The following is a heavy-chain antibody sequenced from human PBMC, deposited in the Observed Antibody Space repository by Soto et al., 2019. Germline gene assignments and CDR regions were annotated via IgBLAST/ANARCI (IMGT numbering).Heavy chain of an antibody. CDR3: AMGGFTILGPLP. CDR2: INPNGGAT. D-gene: IGHD3-3*01. V-gene: IGHV1-2*02. CDR1: GYTFTGYF. Sequence: ASVKVSCKASGYTFTGYFIHWVRQAPGQGLEWMGYINPNGGATKYAPRFQGRVTMTSDTSVRTAYMDLSNLTSDDTAGYYCAMGGFTILGPLPWGPGTLVTVSS. J-gene: IGHJ5*02.